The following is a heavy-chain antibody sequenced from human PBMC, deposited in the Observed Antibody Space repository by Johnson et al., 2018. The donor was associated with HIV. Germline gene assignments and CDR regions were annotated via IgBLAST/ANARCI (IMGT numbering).Heavy chain of an antibody. Sequence: QVQLVESGGGLVKPGGSLRLSCAASGFTFDDHGMSWVRQAPGKGLEWVAVISYDGSNKYYADSVKGRFTISRDNSKNTLYLQMNSLRAEDTVVYYCARGGAVGFDAFDMWGQGTMVTVSS. D-gene: IGHD6-19*01. CDR2: ISYDGSNK. CDR3: ARGGAVGFDAFDM. J-gene: IGHJ3*02. CDR1: GFTFDDHG. V-gene: IGHV3-30*03.